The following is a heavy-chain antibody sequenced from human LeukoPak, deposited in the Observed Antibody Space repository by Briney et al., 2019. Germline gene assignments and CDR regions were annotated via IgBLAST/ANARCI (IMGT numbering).Heavy chain of an antibody. V-gene: IGHV1-69*05. J-gene: IGHJ4*02. Sequence: SVKVSCKASGGTFSSYAISWVRQAPGQGLEWMGRIIPIFGTANYAQKFQGRVTITTDESTSTAYMELSSLRSEDTAVYYCARDDGYGDPQKFDYWGQGTLVTVSS. CDR1: GGTFSSYA. CDR2: IIPIFGTA. CDR3: ARDDGYGDPQKFDY. D-gene: IGHD4-17*01.